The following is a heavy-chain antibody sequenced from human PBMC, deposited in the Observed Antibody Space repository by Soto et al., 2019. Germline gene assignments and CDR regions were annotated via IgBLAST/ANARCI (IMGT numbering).Heavy chain of an antibody. CDR1: GGSISSGGYY. CDR3: ARGGYYFSYGMDV. J-gene: IGHJ6*02. V-gene: IGHV4-31*03. CDR2: IYYSGST. D-gene: IGHD1-26*01. Sequence: QVQLQESGPGLVKPSQTLSLTCTVSGGSISSGGYYWSWNRQHPGKGLEWIAYIYYSGSTYYNPSLQSRVTISVDTSKNQFSLKLSSVTAADTAVYYCARGGYYFSYGMDVWGQGTTVTVSS.